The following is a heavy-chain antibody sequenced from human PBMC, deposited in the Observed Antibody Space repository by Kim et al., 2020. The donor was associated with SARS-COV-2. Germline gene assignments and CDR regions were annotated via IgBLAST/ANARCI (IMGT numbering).Heavy chain of an antibody. CDR3: ARSRYYYDSSGLQRAYYFDY. Sequence: ASVKVSCKASGYTFTSYYMHWVRQAPGQGLEWMGIINPSGGSTSYAQKFQGRVTMTRDTSTSTVYMELSSLRSEDTAVYYCARSRYYYDSSGLQRAYYFDYWGQGTVVTVSS. CDR1: GYTFTSYY. V-gene: IGHV1-46*01. D-gene: IGHD3-22*01. J-gene: IGHJ4*02. CDR2: INPSGGST.